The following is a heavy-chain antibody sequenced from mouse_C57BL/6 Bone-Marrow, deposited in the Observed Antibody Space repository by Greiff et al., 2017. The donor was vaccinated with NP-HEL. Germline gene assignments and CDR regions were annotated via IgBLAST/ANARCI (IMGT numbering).Heavy chain of an antibody. CDR3: SEDSAVYYFAISRGAMDY. Sequence: QVQLQQSGPELARPWASVKISCQAFYTFSRRVHFAIRDTNYWMQLVKQRPGQGLDWIGAMYPGNGDTSYNQKFKGKATWTADKSSSTAYMQPSSLTSEDSAVYYFAISRGAMDYWGQGTSVTVSS. CDR2: GQGLDWIG. J-gene: IGHJ4*01. CDR1: YTFSRRVH. V-gene: IGHV1-87*01.